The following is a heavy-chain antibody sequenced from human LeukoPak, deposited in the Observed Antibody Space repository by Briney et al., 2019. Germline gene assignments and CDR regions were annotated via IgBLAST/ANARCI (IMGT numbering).Heavy chain of an antibody. Sequence: PGGSLRLSCAASGFTFSNAWMSWVRQAPGKGLEWVGRIKSKTDGGTTDYAAPVKGRFTISRDDSKNTLYLQMNSLKTDDTAVDYCPTDIVGYPQDDSWGQGTLVTVSS. CDR3: PTDIVGYPQDDS. CDR1: GFTFSNAW. V-gene: IGHV3-15*01. D-gene: IGHD2-15*01. CDR2: IKSKTDGGTT. J-gene: IGHJ4*02.